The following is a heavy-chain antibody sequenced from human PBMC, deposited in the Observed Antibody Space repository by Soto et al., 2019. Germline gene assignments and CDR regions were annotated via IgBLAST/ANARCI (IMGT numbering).Heavy chain of an antibody. J-gene: IGHJ4*02. Sequence: VQLLESGGGLVQPGGSLRLSCAASGFTFSTYAMAWVRQAPGKGLEWVSDLSGNSGTTYSADSVKGRFTISKDNSRNTLYLQKSSRRADDTALYYCAKGSKFTIFSPNGCWGQGTLVTVSS. CDR1: GFTFSTYA. CDR3: AKGSKFTIFSPNGC. D-gene: IGHD3-3*01. CDR2: LSGNSGTT. V-gene: IGHV3-23*01.